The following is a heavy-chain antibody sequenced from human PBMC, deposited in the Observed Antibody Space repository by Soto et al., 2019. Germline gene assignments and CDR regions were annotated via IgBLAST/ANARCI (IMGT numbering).Heavy chain of an antibody. Sequence: PGGSLRLSCAASGFTFSAYYMSWLRQAPGKGLEWVSYISSSGSTIYYADSVKGRFTISRDNAKNSLYLQMNSLRAEDTAVYYCARVGGPAAHHYYYYYMDVWGKGTTVTVSS. CDR2: ISSSGSTI. CDR3: ARVGGPAAHHYYYYYMDV. V-gene: IGHV3-11*01. CDR1: GFTFSAYY. J-gene: IGHJ6*03. D-gene: IGHD2-2*01.